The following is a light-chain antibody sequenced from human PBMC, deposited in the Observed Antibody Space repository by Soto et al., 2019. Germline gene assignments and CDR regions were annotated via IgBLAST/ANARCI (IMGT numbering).Light chain of an antibody. V-gene: IGLV2-14*01. J-gene: IGLJ1*01. Sequence: ALTQPASVSGSPGQSITIYCTGTSSDVGGYNYVSWYQQQPGKAPKFMIYDVTNRPSGVSNRFSGSKSGNTASLTISGLQAEDEADYYCCSYTTSNTRQIVFGTGTKVTVL. CDR1: SSDVGGYNY. CDR3: CSYTTSNTRQIV. CDR2: DVT.